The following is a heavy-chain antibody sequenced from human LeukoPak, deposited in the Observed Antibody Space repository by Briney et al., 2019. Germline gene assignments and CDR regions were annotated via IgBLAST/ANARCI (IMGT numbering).Heavy chain of an antibody. CDR1: GFTFTRYS. Sequence: GGSLRLSCAASGFTFTRYSMNWVRQAPGKGLEWVSSISGGGVSTYYADPVKGQFTISRDNSKNTLFLQMSSLRAEDTAVYYCARRSIYCSGGSCSFDLWGQGTMVTVSS. J-gene: IGHJ3*01. D-gene: IGHD2-15*01. V-gene: IGHV3-23*01. CDR2: ISGGGVST. CDR3: ARRSIYCSGGSCSFDL.